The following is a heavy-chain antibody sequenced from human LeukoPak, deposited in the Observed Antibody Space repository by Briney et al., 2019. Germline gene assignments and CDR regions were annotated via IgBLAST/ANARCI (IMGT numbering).Heavy chain of an antibody. D-gene: IGHD6-19*01. V-gene: IGHV1-18*01. J-gene: IGHJ4*02. CDR2: ISAYNGNT. CDR3: ARDCSGWYGSCYDY. CDR1: GYSFTSYG. Sequence: ASVKVSCKASGYSFTSYGISWVRQAPGQGLEWMGWISAYNGNTNYAEKLQGRVTMTTDTSTSTAYMELRSLRFDDTAVYYCARDCSGWYGSCYDYWGQGTLVTVSS.